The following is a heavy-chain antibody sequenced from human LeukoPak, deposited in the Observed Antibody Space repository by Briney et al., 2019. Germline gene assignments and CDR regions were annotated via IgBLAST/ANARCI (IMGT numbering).Heavy chain of an antibody. Sequence: GASVKVSCKASGYTFTSYDINWVRQATGQGLEWMGWMNPNSGNTGYAQKFQGRVTITRNTSISTAYMELSSLRAEDTAGYYCARNQNPRGPNFFDSWGQGTLVPVSS. V-gene: IGHV1-8*01. D-gene: IGHD2/OR15-2a*01. J-gene: IGHJ4*02. CDR3: ARNQNPRGPNFFDS. CDR1: GYTFTSYD. CDR2: MNPNSGNT.